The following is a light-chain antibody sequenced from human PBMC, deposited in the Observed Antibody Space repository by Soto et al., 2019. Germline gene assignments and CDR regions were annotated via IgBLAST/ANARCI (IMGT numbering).Light chain of an antibody. Sequence: QSVLTQPASVSGSPGQSITISCTGSSNDVGGYNYVSWYQQYPGKAPKLMIYEVSNRPSGISNRFSVSKSGNTASLTISGLQAEAEADYFCTSYASTSTLGLFGTGTKLTVL. CDR2: EVS. V-gene: IGLV2-14*01. CDR1: SNDVGGYNY. J-gene: IGLJ1*01. CDR3: TSYASTSTLGL.